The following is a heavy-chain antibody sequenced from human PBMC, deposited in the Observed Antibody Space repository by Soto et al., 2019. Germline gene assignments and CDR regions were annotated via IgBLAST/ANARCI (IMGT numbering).Heavy chain of an antibody. V-gene: IGHV2-5*02. Sequence: QITLKESGPPLVKPTQTLTLTCTFSGFSLSTHGVGVGWVRQPAGKALEWLALIYWDDDKRYSASLNSRLTITKDTSKNQVVHTMTNMDPVDTATYYCAHAMLYCTGGSCSTWFDSWGQGTLVTVSS. D-gene: IGHD2-15*01. CDR3: AHAMLYCTGGSCSTWFDS. CDR1: GFSLSTHGVG. J-gene: IGHJ5*01. CDR2: IYWDDDK.